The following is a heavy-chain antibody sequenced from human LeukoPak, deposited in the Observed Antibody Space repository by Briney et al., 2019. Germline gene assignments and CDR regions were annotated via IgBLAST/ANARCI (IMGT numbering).Heavy chain of an antibody. D-gene: IGHD1-14*01. Sequence: GGSLRLSCAASGFTFSDSYMTWIRQTPGKGLEWVSFIDKSGGITYYADSVKGRFTISRDNAKSSLYLEMNSLRAEDTAVYYCASEGIRDYYYYIMDVWGKGTTVTISS. CDR2: IDKSGGIT. J-gene: IGHJ6*03. CDR1: GFTFSDSY. V-gene: IGHV3-11*04. CDR3: ASEGIRDYYYYIMDV.